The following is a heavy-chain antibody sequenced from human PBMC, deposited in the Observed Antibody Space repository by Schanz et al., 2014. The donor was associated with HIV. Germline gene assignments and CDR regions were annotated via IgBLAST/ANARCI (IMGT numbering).Heavy chain of an antibody. Sequence: EVQLLESGGGLLQPGGSLRLSCAASGFSFSSYAMSWVRQAPGKGLEWVSVISDSGGSTYYAASVKGRFTISRDNSKNTLYLQMNSLRAEDTAVYYCAKGGRDILSYYGMDVWGQGTTVTVSS. D-gene: IGHD2-15*01. V-gene: IGHV3-23*01. J-gene: IGHJ6*02. CDR1: GFSFSSYA. CDR2: ISDSGGST. CDR3: AKGGRDILSYYGMDV.